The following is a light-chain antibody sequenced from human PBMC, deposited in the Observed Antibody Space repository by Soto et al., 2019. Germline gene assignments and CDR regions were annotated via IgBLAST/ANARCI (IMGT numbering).Light chain of an antibody. CDR2: ENN. CDR3: GTWDSSLRGGV. CDR1: SSNLGNNY. V-gene: IGLV1-51*02. Sequence: QSVLTQPPSVSAAPGQKVTISCSGSSSNLGNNYVSWYQQLPGTAPKLLIYENNKRPSGIPDRFSGSKSGTSATLGITGLQTGDEADYYCGTWDSSLRGGVFGGGTKLTVL. J-gene: IGLJ3*02.